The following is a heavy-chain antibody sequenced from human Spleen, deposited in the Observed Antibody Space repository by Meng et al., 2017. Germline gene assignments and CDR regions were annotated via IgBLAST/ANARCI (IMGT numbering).Heavy chain of an antibody. D-gene: IGHD3-10*01. CDR3: AKGKRGFEELFVNNWFDH. CDR1: GFTFSSYA. V-gene: IGHV3-23*01. J-gene: IGHJ5*02. Sequence: GESLKISCAASGFTFSSYAMSWVRQAPGKGLEWVSAISGSGGSTYYADSVKGRFTISRDNSKNTLYLQMNRLRAEDTAVYYCAKGKRGFEELFVNNWFDHWGQGTLVTVSS. CDR2: ISGSGGST.